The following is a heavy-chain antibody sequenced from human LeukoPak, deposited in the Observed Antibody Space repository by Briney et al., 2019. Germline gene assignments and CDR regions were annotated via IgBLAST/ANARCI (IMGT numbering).Heavy chain of an antibody. J-gene: IGHJ5*02. V-gene: IGHV5-51*01. CDR3: ARQEYCSGGSCYTWFDP. CDR2: IYPADSDI. CDR1: GYSVNNYW. Sequence: GESLKISCKGSGYSVNNYWIGWARQMPGKGLEWMGIIYPADSDIRYSPSFQGQVTISADKSISTAYLQWSSLKASDTAMYYCARQEYCSGGSCYTWFDPWGQGTLVTVSS. D-gene: IGHD2-15*01.